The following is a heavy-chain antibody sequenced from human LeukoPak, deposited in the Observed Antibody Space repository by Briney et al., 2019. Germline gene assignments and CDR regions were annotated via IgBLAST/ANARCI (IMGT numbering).Heavy chain of an antibody. CDR2: ISSSGSTI. V-gene: IGHV3-11*01. CDR1: GFTFSDYY. D-gene: IGHD2-2*01. CDR3: ARWKPAANWFDP. J-gene: IGHJ5*02. Sequence: PGGSLRLPCAASGFTFSDYYMSWIRQAPGKGLEWVSYISSSGSTIYYADSVKGRFTISRDNAKNSLYLQMNSLRAEDTAVYYCARWKPAANWFDPWGQGTLVTVSS.